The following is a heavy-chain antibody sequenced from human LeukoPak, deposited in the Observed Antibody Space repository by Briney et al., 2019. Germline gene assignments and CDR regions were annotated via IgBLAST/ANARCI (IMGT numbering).Heavy chain of an antibody. CDR1: GGSISSYY. V-gene: IGHV4-59*01. CDR3: ARGNWNYVWFDP. J-gene: IGHJ5*02. Sequence: PSETLSLTCTVSGGSISSYYWSWIRQPPGKGLEWIGYIYYSGTTNYKPSLKSRVTISVDTSKNQFSLKLSPVPAADTAVYSCARGNWNYVWFDPWGQGNLVTVSS. D-gene: IGHD1-7*01. CDR2: IYYSGTT.